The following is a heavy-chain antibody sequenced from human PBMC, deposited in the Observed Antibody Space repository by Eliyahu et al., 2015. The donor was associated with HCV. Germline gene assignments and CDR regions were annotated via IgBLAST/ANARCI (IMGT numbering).Heavy chain of an antibody. V-gene: IGHV3-23*01. CDR2: ISGSGGST. Sequence: EVQLLESGGGLVQPGGSLXPSCAASGFTFSSYAXGWXRQAPGKGLGWGSAISGSGGSTYYADSVKGRFTISRDNSKNTLYLQMNSLRAEDTAVYYCAKSPWLGMDVWGQGTTVTVSS. J-gene: IGHJ6*02. CDR1: GFTFSSYA. CDR3: AKSPWLGMDV. D-gene: IGHD5-12*01.